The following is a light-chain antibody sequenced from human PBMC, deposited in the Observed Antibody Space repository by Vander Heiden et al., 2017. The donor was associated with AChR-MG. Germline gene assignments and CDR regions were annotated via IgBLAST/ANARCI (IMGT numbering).Light chain of an antibody. Sequence: SSELTQDPALSVALGQTVRITCQGDSLRSYYASWYQQKPGQAPVLVIYGKNNRPSGIPDRFSGSSSGNTASLTITGAQAEDEADYYCNSRDSSGNHPPYVFGTGTKVTVL. V-gene: IGLV3-19*01. CDR2: GKN. J-gene: IGLJ1*01. CDR1: SLRSYY. CDR3: NSRDSSGNHPPYV.